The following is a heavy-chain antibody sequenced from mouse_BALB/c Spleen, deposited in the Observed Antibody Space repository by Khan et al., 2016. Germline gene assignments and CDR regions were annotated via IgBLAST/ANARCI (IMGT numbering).Heavy chain of an antibody. Sequence: QVQLKQSGAELVKAGASVKMSCKASGYTFTSYWMHWVKQRLGQGLEWFAETNPTNGRTYYNEKFKSKATLTVDKSSSTAYMLLSGPTFEDSAVYYCARIKKIFATYFDYWGQGTTLTVSS. J-gene: IGHJ2*01. V-gene: IGHV1S81*02. CDR2: TNPTNGRT. CDR3: ARIKKIFATYFDY. D-gene: IGHD1-1*01. CDR1: GYTFTSYW.